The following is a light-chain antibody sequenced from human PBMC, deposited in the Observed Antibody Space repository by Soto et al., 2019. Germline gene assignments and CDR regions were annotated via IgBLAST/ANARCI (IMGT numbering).Light chain of an antibody. J-gene: IGLJ1*01. Sequence: QSVLTQPASVSGSPGQSITISCTGTSSDVGGYNYVSWYQQHPGQAPKLMIYDVSNRPSGVSNRFSGSKSGNTASLTISGLQAEDEADYYCSSYTSSSTFFFGTGSKVTVL. CDR3: SSYTSSSTFF. V-gene: IGLV2-14*01. CDR2: DVS. CDR1: SSDVGGYNY.